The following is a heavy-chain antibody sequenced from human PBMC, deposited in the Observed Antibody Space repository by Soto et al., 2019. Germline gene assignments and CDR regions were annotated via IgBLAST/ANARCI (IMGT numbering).Heavy chain of an antibody. J-gene: IGHJ6*02. CDR2: ITASGGNT. CDR3: AKGLMYAKEV. D-gene: IGHD2-8*01. CDR1: GFNFRSYG. Sequence: EVQLLESGGGLVQPGGSLRLSCTASGFNFRSYGMSWVRQAPGKGLEWVSGITASGGNTYYTDSVKGRFTISRDNSKNTLYLQMSGLRVEDTAVFHCAKGLMYAKEVWGQGTTVTVSS. V-gene: IGHV3-23*01.